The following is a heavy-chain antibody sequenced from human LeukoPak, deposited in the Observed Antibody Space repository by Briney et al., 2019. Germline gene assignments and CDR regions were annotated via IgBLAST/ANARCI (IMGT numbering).Heavy chain of an antibody. Sequence: ASVKVSCKASGYTYTNYAISWVRQAPGQGLEWVGWISAYNGNTNYAQKLQGRVTITADKSTSTAYMELSSLRSEDTAVYYCARYASRWYAFDIWGQGTMVTVSS. J-gene: IGHJ3*02. CDR2: ISAYNGNT. V-gene: IGHV1-18*01. CDR3: ARYASRWYAFDI. D-gene: IGHD2-8*01. CDR1: GYTYTNYA.